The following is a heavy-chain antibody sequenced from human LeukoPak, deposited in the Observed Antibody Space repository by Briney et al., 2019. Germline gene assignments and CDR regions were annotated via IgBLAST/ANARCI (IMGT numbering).Heavy chain of an antibody. D-gene: IGHD6-13*01. J-gene: IGHJ4*02. CDR2: ISAYNGST. CDR1: GYTFTSYG. CDR3: ARDPGYRSSFPFDY. Sequence: GASVKVSCKASGYTFTSYGISWVRQAPGQGLEWMGWISAYNGSTNYAQKLQGRVTVTTDTSTSTAYMELRSLRSDDTAVYYCARDPGYRSSFPFDYWGQGTLVTVSS. V-gene: IGHV1-18*01.